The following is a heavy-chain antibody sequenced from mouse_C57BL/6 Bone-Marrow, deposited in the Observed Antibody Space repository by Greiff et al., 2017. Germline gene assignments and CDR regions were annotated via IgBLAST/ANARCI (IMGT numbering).Heavy chain of an antibody. CDR1: GYTFTSYW. D-gene: IGHD4-1*01. CDR2: LHPSDSDT. CDR3: APAWALAY. Sequence: QVQLQQPGAELVKPGASVKVSCKASGYTFTSYWMHWVKQRPGQGLEWIGRLHPSDSDTNSNQKFKGKATLTVDKSSSTACMQHNGLTSEDSAVYYCAPAWALAYWGQGTLVTVSA. J-gene: IGHJ3*01. V-gene: IGHV1-74*01.